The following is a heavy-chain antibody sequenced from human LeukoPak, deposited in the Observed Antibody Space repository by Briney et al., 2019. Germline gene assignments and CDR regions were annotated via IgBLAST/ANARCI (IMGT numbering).Heavy chain of an antibody. CDR1: GFTFSIYG. D-gene: IGHD3-10*01. V-gene: IGHV3-23*01. J-gene: IGHJ4*02. Sequence: GGSLRLSCAASGFTFSIYGMSWVRQAPGKGLEWVSGISNSGGTTYYADSVKGRFTISRDNSKNTLYLQMNSLTAEDTAVYYCARGLWFGDENPPYFDYWGQGTLVTVSS. CDR3: ARGLWFGDENPPYFDY. CDR2: ISNSGGTT.